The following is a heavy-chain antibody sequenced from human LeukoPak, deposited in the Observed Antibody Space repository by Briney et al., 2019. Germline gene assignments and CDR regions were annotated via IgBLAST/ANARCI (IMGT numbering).Heavy chain of an antibody. CDR3: ARQGSLGYCSGGSCSRSDY. V-gene: IGHV5-10-1*01. Sequence: GESLKISCKGSGYSFTSSWSSWVRQMPGKRLEWLGRIDPSDSYTNYSPSFQGHVTISADKPISSAYLQWSRLKASDTAMYYCARQGSLGYCSGGSCSRSDYWGQGTLVTVSS. J-gene: IGHJ4*02. CDR2: IDPSDSYT. D-gene: IGHD2-15*01. CDR1: GYSFTSSW.